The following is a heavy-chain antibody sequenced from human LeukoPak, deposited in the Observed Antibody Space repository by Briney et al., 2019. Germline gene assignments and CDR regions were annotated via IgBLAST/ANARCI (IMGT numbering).Heavy chain of an antibody. V-gene: IGHV3-48*02. CDR3: ARMLERYFDY. CDR1: GFTFNTYS. D-gene: IGHD1-1*01. J-gene: IGHJ4*02. CDR2: ISSGSSTI. Sequence: GGSLRLSCAGSGFTFNTYSMNWVRQAPGKGVEWVSYISSGSSTIYYADSVKGRFTISRDNAKNSLYLQMNSLCDEDTAVYYCARMLERYFDYWGQGTLVTVSS.